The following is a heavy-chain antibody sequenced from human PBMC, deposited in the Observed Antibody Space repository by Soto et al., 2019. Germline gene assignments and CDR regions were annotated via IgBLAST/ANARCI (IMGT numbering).Heavy chain of an antibody. CDR2: SKSNTERGTS. CDR1: GFTFRNAW. Sequence: GGSLRLSCAASGFTFRNAWISWVRQAPGKGLEWVSRSKSNTERGTSDYATPVKDRFTISREDSKNTLYLRMNSLKTGYIALYYCTTAPMIGDYDYWGRVTLVPVSS. CDR3: TTAPMIGDYDY. J-gene: IGHJ4*02. V-gene: IGHV3-15*01. D-gene: IGHD3-16*01.